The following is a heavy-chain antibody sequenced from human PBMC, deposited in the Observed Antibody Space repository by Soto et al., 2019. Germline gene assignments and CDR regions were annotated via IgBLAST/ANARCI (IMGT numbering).Heavy chain of an antibody. Sequence: ASVKVSCKASGYTFTGYYMHWVLQAPGQGLEWMGWINPNSGGTNYAQKFQGRVTMTRDTSISTAYMELSRLRSDDTAVYYCASASRYCSSTSCYNFHYYGMDVWGQGTTVTVSS. V-gene: IGHV1-2*02. CDR3: ASASRYCSSTSCYNFHYYGMDV. D-gene: IGHD2-2*02. CDR2: INPNSGGT. CDR1: GYTFTGYY. J-gene: IGHJ6*02.